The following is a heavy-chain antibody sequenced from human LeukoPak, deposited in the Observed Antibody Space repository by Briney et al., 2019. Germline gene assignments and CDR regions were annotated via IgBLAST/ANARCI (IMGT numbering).Heavy chain of an antibody. V-gene: IGHV3-23*01. J-gene: IGHJ6*02. CDR3: AKRAYYYDSTGDYYYYGMDV. CDR1: GFTFSSYA. D-gene: IGHD3-22*01. Sequence: GGSLRLSCAASGFTFSSYAMSWVRQAPGKGLEWVSTISGGGGSTFYADSVKGRFTISRDNSKNTLYLQMNSLRAEDTAVYYCAKRAYYYDSTGDYYYYGMDVWGQGTTVTVSS. CDR2: ISGGGGST.